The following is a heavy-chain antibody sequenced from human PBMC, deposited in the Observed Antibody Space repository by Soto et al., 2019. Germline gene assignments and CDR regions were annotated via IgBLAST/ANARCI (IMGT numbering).Heavy chain of an antibody. CDR3: ARVDVLRFWEWLI. J-gene: IGHJ4*02. D-gene: IGHD3-3*01. V-gene: IGHV1-18*04. CDR2: ISAYNGNT. Sequence: ASVKVSCKASGYTFTNYGISWVRRAPGQGLEWMGWISAYNGNTNYAQILQGRVTMTTDTSTSTAYMELRSLRSDDTAVYYCARVDVLRFWEWLIWGQGTLVTVSS. CDR1: GYTFTNYG.